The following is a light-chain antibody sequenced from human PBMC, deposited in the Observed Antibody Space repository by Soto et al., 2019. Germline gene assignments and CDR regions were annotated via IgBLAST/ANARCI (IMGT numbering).Light chain of an antibody. Sequence: EIVLTQSPGTLSVSPGERATLSCRASQSISSNHLAWYQQKPGQAPRLLIYGTSSRATGIPDRFSGSGSGTDFTLTISRLEPEDFAVYYCQQYAGSPPRTFGQGTKVEIK. CDR1: QSISSNH. V-gene: IGKV3-20*01. CDR3: QQYAGSPPRT. CDR2: GTS. J-gene: IGKJ1*01.